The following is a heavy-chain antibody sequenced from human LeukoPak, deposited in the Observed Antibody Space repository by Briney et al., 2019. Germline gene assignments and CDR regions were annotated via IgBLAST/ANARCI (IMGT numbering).Heavy chain of an antibody. CDR1: GFTFTTYA. D-gene: IGHD2-2*01. J-gene: IGHJ4*02. V-gene: IGHV3-23*01. CDR2: ISGRGDYI. CDR3: VRQGGQMGDIVVVPAATSFDY. Sequence: GGSLRLSCAASGFTFTTYAMTWVRQAPGKGLEWVSAISGRGDYIYHADSVKGRFTFSRDNSKNMLYLQMNSLRVEDTALYYCVRQGGQMGDIVVVPAATSFDYWGQGTLVTVSS.